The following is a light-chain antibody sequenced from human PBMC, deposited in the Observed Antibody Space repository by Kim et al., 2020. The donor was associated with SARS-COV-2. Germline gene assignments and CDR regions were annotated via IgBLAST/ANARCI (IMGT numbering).Light chain of an antibody. J-gene: IGLJ2*01. CDR2: STN. Sequence: PGVTVTLPCASRTGAVTSAYYPNWFQQKPGHAPRELIYSTNIKHSWTPARFSGSLLGGKAALTLSGVQPEDEADYYCLLNYGADQLFGGGTKVTVL. CDR3: LLNYGADQL. CDR1: TGAVTSAYY. V-gene: IGLV7-43*01.